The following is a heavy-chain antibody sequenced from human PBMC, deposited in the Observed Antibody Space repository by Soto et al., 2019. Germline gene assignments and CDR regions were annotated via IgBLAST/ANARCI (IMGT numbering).Heavy chain of an antibody. CDR1: GGSISSGDYY. D-gene: IGHD2-2*01. CDR2: IYYSGST. Sequence: SETLSLTCTVSGGSISSGDYYWSWIRQPPGKGLEWIGYIYYSGSTYYNPSLKSRVTISVDTSKNQFSLKLSSVTAADTAVYYCASRYCSSTSCYPDWFDPWGQGALVTVSS. V-gene: IGHV4-30-4*01. CDR3: ASRYCSSTSCYPDWFDP. J-gene: IGHJ5*02.